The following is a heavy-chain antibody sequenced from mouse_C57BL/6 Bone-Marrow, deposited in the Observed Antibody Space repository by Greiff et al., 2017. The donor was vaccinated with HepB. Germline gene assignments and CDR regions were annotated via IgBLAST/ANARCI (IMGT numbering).Heavy chain of an antibody. CDR1: GFTFSDYG. CDR2: ISSGSSTI. Sequence: EVKLVESGGGLVKPGGSLKLSCAASGFTFSDYGMHWVRQAPEKGLEWVAYISSGSSTIYYADTVKGRFTISRDNAKNTLFLQMTSLRSEDTAMYYCARRDYYGSSSLYYAMDYWGQGTSVTVSS. V-gene: IGHV5-17*01. CDR3: ARRDYYGSSSLYYAMDY. J-gene: IGHJ4*01. D-gene: IGHD1-1*01.